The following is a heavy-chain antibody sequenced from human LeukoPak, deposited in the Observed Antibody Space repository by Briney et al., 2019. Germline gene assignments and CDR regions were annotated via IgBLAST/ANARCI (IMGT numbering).Heavy chain of an antibody. CDR1: GXSFSEHG. D-gene: IGHD1-1*01. Sequence: GGSLRLSCAASGXSFSEHGMHWVRQAPGKGPEWVTVTWYDGSNNHYADSVKGRFTISRDNSKNTVFLEMNSLRAEDTAVYYCARGTTDFDYWGQGTLVTVSS. CDR2: TWYDGSNN. J-gene: IGHJ4*02. V-gene: IGHV3-33*01. CDR3: ARGTTDFDY.